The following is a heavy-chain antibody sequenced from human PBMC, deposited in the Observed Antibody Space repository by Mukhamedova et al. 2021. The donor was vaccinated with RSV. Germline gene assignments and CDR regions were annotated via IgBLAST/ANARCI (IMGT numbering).Heavy chain of an antibody. D-gene: IGHD1-26*01. Sequence: SGSSGINAEYMGGRFTISRDNAKNSLYLQMNSLRAEDTALYYCAKDHTGERGGIWGQGTMVTVSS. CDR2: SGSS. V-gene: IGHV3-9*01. J-gene: IGHJ3*02. CDR3: AKDHTGERGGI.